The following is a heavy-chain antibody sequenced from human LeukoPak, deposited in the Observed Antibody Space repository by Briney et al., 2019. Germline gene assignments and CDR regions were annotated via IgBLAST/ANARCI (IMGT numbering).Heavy chain of an antibody. CDR1: GYTFTGYY. J-gene: IGHJ4*02. CDR2: INPNSGGT. CDR3: ARGGSSSWKHFDY. V-gene: IGHV1-2*04. Sequence: ASVKVSCKASGYTFTGYYMHWVRQAPGQGLEWMGGINPNSGGTNYAQKFQGWVTMTRDTSISTAYMELSRLRSDDTAVYYCARGGSSSWKHFDYWGQGTLVTVSS. D-gene: IGHD6-13*01.